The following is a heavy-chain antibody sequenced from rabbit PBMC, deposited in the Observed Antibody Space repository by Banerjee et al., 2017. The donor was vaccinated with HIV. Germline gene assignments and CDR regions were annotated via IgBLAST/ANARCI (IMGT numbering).Heavy chain of an antibody. CDR2: IDPVFGTT. D-gene: IGHD4-1*01. Sequence: QLEESGGGLVQPGGSLTLFCKASGFSLSSYSMGWVRQAPGKGLEWIGYIDPVFGTTYYASWVNGRFTISSHNAQNTVSLQMNNLTAADTASYFCARDLAGVIGWNFDLWGPGTLVTVS. J-gene: IGHJ4*01. CDR1: GFSLSSYS. CDR3: ARDLAGVIGWNFDL. V-gene: IGHV1S7*01.